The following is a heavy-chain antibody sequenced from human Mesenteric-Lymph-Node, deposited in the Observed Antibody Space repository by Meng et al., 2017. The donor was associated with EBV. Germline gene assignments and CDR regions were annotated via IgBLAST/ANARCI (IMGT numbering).Heavy chain of an antibody. Sequence: EVQLXXXXXGLVXPXXXLRLXCAASGFTFSSYAMSWVRQAPGKGLEWVSAISGSGGSTYYADSVKGRFTISRDNSKNTLYLQMNSLRAEDTAVYYCAKGNIAAAGTGYWGQGTLVTVSS. D-gene: IGHD6-13*01. CDR2: ISGSGGST. CDR1: GFTFSSYA. J-gene: IGHJ4*02. CDR3: AKGNIAAAGTGY. V-gene: IGHV3-23*01.